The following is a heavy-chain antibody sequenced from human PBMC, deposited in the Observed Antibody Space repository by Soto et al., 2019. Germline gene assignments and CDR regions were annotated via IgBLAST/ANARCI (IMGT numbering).Heavy chain of an antibody. V-gene: IGHV3-48*02. CDR2: ISSSSGST. CDR1: GFTFSSYS. D-gene: IGHD6-19*01. Sequence: PGGSLRLSCAASGFTFSSYSMSWVRQAPGKGLQWVSYISSSSGSTYYADSVKGRFTMSRDNAKNSLFLQMNSLRDEDTAVYYCARGKLLGSGWVDYWGQGTLVTVSS. J-gene: IGHJ4*02. CDR3: ARGKLLGSGWVDY.